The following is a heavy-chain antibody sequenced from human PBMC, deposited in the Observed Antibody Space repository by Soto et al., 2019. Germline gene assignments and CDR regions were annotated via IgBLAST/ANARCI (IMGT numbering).Heavy chain of an antibody. CDR1: EFTFSSYA. CDR2: ISGSVGST. J-gene: IGHJ4*02. V-gene: IGHV3-23*01. D-gene: IGHD3-22*01. Sequence: PGGSLRLSCAASEFTFSSYAMSWVRRAPGKGLEWVSGISGSVGSTYFADSVYYADSVKGRFTISRDNSRNTLYLQMNSLRDEDTAVYYCVKWIDRSGYYPFDYWGQGTLVTVSS. CDR3: VKWIDRSGYYPFDY.